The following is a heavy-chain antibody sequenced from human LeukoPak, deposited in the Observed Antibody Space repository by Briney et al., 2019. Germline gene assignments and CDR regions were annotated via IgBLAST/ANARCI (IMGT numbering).Heavy chain of an antibody. V-gene: IGHV3-74*01. J-gene: IGHJ4*02. Sequence: GGSLSLSCVASGFTFSGEWMHWVRQAPGKGLVWVSRIRSDGSTTFYADSVKGRFTISRDNAKNTLYLQMNSLRVEDTAVYYCARDDYTRYWGQGTLVTVSS. CDR3: ARDDYTRY. CDR2: IRSDGSTT. CDR1: GFTFSGEW. D-gene: IGHD4-11*01.